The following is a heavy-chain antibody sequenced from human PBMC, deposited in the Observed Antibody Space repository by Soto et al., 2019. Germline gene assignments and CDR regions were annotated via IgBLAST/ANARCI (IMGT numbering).Heavy chain of an antibody. D-gene: IGHD1-26*01. J-gene: IGHJ4*02. CDR2: IYYSGTT. CDR1: GYSISSSNW. V-gene: IGHV4-28*01. CDR3: ARREIQGPIDY. Sequence: QVQLQESGPGLVKPSDTLSLTCAVSGYSISSSNWWGWIRQPPGKGLEWIGYIYYSGTTYYNPSLKSRVTMSVDTSKNQFSLTLTSVTAVDTAVYYGARREIQGPIDYWGQGTLVTVSS.